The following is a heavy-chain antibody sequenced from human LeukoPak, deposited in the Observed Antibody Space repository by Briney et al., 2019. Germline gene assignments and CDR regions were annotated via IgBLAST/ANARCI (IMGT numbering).Heavy chain of an antibody. CDR3: ARVRCSSTSCYVDY. V-gene: IGHV4-61*01. D-gene: IGHD2-2*01. J-gene: IGHJ4*02. Sequence: SETLSLTCTVSGGSVSSGSYYWSWIRQPPGKGLEWIGYIYYSGSTNYNPSLKSRVTISVDTSKNQFSLKLSSVTAAGTAVYYCARVRCSSTSCYVDYWGQGTPVTVSS. CDR1: GGSVSSGSYY. CDR2: IYYSGST.